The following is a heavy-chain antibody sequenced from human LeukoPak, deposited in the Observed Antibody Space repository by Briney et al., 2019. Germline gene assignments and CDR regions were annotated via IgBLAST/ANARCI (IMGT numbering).Heavy chain of an antibody. V-gene: IGHV3-30*04. CDR2: ISYEGSHK. CDR3: ARAGYTWNDGDYYYGMDV. CDR1: GFSVSSYA. D-gene: IGHD1-1*01. Sequence: GGSLRLSCAASGFSVSSYAMHWVRHTPGKGLEWVALISYEGSHKNYTDSVKGRFTISRENSKNTLFLQMNTLRVEDTAVYYCARAGYTWNDGDYYYGMDVWGQGTTVTVSS. J-gene: IGHJ6*02.